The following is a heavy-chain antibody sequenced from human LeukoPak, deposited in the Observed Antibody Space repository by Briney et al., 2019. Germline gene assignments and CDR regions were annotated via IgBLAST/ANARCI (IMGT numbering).Heavy chain of an antibody. CDR1: CGSIGSYF. D-gene: IGHD5-18*01. V-gene: IGHV4-59*01. J-gene: IGHJ4*02. Sequence: SETLSPTFNVSCGSIGSYFWSLNPQPPGKGLEWIGYIYYTGSNNYNPSLKSRVTISMDTSKNQISLKLSSVTAADTAVYYCARDKAGYTEYWGQGPLVTVSS. CDR2: IYYTGSN. CDR3: ARDKAGYTEY.